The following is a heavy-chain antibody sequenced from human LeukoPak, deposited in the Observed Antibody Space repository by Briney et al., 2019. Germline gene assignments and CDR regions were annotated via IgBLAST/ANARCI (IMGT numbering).Heavy chain of an antibody. J-gene: IGHJ6*02. CDR2: IYYSGST. CDR3: ARNPTYYYHSSGALDV. Sequence: PSETLSLTCTVSGGSISSYYWSWIRQPPGKGLEWIGYIYYSGSTNYNPSLKSRVTISVDTSKNQFSLKLSSVTAADTAVYYCARNPTYYYHSSGALDVWGQGTTVTVSS. CDR1: GGSISSYY. V-gene: IGHV4-59*01. D-gene: IGHD3-22*01.